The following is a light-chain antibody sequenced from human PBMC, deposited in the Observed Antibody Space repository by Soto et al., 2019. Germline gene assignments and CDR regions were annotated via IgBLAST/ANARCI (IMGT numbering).Light chain of an antibody. Sequence: DIQMTQSPSSLSASVGDRVTITCRASQGISSYLNWYQQKPGKAPKLLIYAASSLQSGVPSRFSGSGSGTEFTLTISSLQPEDFATYYCQQLNSYPPTFGGGTKVDIK. J-gene: IGKJ4*01. CDR3: QQLNSYPPT. CDR1: QGISSY. CDR2: AAS. V-gene: IGKV1-9*01.